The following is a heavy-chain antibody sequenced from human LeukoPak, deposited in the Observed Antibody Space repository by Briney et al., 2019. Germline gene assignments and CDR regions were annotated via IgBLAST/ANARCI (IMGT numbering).Heavy chain of an antibody. CDR3: ATNRGGTYDRPFDI. J-gene: IGHJ3*02. Sequence: SETLSLTCSVSGGSISGGSISGYHWSWIRQPPGKGLELIAYMHYSGTTHYNPSLKSRVSISVDTSKNQFSLYLTSVTATDTAVYFCATNRGGTYDRPFDIWGQGTMVTVSS. CDR1: GGSISGGSISGYH. V-gene: IGHV4-61*08. D-gene: IGHD1-26*01. CDR2: MHYSGTT.